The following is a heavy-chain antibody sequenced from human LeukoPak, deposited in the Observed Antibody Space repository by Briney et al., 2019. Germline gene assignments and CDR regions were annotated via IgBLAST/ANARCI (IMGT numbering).Heavy chain of an antibody. CDR3: AKQSYARSLGE. CDR2: TNSGGSST. J-gene: IGHJ4*02. V-gene: IGHV3-23*01. Sequence: GGSLRLSCATSGFPFSDFSMSWVRQAPGKGLEWISTTNSGGSSTDYAESVKDRFTISRDNSKNTLYLQMSSLRVEDTAMYYCAKQSYARSLGEGGPGTLVTVSS. D-gene: IGHD2-8*01. CDR1: GFPFSDFS.